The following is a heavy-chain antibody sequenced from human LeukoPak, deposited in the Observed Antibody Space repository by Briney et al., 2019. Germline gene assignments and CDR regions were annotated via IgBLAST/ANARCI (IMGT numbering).Heavy chain of an antibody. V-gene: IGHV3-23*01. CDR3: AKDREAYSSSWYDY. J-gene: IGHJ4*02. CDR1: GFTFSSYA. CDR2: ISGSGGST. D-gene: IGHD6-13*01. Sequence: PGGSLRLSCAASGFTFSSYAMSWVRQAPGKGLEWVSAISGSGGSTYYADTVKGRFTISRDNSKNTLYLQMNSLRAEDTAVYYCAKDREAYSSSWYDYWGQGTLVTVSS.